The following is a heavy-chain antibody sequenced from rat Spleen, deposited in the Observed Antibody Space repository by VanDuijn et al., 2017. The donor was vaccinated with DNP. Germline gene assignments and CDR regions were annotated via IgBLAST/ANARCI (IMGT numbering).Heavy chain of an antibody. CDR1: GFTFSDYY. V-gene: IGHV5-27*01. CDR2: ISANAGSS. Sequence: EVRLVQSGGGLVQPGRSLKLSCAASGFTFSDYYMAWVRQAPKKGLEWVASISANAGSSSYRDSVKGRFTISRHNAENTLSLQMDSLRSEDTATYYCTRIGDLHNGGDGDALDAWGQGTSVTVSS. CDR3: TRIGDLHNGGDGDALDA. J-gene: IGHJ4*01. D-gene: IGHD1-1*01.